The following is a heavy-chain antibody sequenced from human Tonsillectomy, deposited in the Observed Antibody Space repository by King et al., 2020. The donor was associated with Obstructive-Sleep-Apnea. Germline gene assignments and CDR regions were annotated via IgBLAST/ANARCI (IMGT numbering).Heavy chain of an antibody. Sequence: VQLVESGGGLVQPGESLRLSCAASGFTFSSYAMSWVRQAPGKGLEWVSAISGSGDNTYYADSVKGRFTISKDNSKNTLYLQMNSLRAEDTAVYYCAKMSYYYDSSGYPDYWRQGTLVTVSS. D-gene: IGHD3-22*01. CDR2: ISGSGDNT. V-gene: IGHV3-23*04. J-gene: IGHJ4*02. CDR3: AKMSYYYDSSGYPDY. CDR1: GFTFSSYA.